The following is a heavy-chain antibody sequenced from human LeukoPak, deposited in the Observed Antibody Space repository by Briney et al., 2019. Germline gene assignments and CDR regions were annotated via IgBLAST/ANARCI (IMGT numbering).Heavy chain of an antibody. CDR2: ISAYNGNT. J-gene: IGHJ4*02. CDR1: GYTFTSYG. CDR3: ARRTTVTTENNY. V-gene: IGHV1-18*01. Sequence: ASVKVSCKASGYTFTSYGISWVRQAPGQGLEWMGWISAYNGNTNYAQKLQGRVTMTTDTSTSTAYMELRSLSSDDTAVYYCARRTTVTTENNYWGQGTLVTVSS. D-gene: IGHD4-17*01.